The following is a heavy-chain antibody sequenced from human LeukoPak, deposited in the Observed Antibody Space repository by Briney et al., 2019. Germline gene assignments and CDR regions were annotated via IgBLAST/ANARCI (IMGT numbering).Heavy chain of an antibody. Sequence: PSETLSLTCTVSGGSISSGGYYWSWIRQHPGKGLEWIGYIYYSGSTYYNPSLKSRVTISVDTSKNQFYLKLSSVTAADTAVYYCARYDYGGGYDAFDIWGQGTMVTVSS. J-gene: IGHJ3*02. CDR3: ARYDYGGGYDAFDI. D-gene: IGHD4-23*01. CDR2: IYYSGST. V-gene: IGHV4-31*03. CDR1: GGSISSGGYY.